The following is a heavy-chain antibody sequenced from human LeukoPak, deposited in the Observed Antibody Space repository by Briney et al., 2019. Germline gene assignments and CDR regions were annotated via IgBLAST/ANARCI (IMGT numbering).Heavy chain of an antibody. Sequence: GGSLRLSCAASGFTFSSYAMSWVRQAPGKGLEWVSAISGSGGSTYYADSVKGRFTISRDNSKNSLYLQMNSLRAEDTAVYYCARELYDFWSGYSDYWGQGTLVTVSS. CDR1: GFTFSSYA. CDR3: ARELYDFWSGYSDY. CDR2: ISGSGGST. V-gene: IGHV3-23*01. J-gene: IGHJ4*02. D-gene: IGHD3-3*01.